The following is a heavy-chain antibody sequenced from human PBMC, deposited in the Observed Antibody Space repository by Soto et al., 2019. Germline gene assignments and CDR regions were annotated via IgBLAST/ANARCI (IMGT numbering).Heavy chain of an antibody. CDR3: ARVAAIFGVVMIYYFDY. D-gene: IGHD3-3*01. J-gene: IGHJ4*02. CDR1: GGSISSGGYY. V-gene: IGHV4-31*03. Sequence: SETLSLTCTVSGGSISSGGYYWSWIRQHPGKGLEWIGYIYYSGSTYYNPSLKSRVTISVDTSKNQFSLKLSSVTAADTAVYYCARVAAIFGVVMIYYFDYWGQGTPVTVSS. CDR2: IYYSGST.